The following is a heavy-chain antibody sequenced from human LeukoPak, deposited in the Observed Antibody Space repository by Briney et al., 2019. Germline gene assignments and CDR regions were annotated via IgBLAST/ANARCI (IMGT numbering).Heavy chain of an antibody. V-gene: IGHV1-69*13. J-gene: IGHJ3*02. D-gene: IGHD2-2*01. CDR2: IIPIFGTA. CDR3: AREGIVVVPAAIVAFDI. CDR1: GGTFSSYA. Sequence: SVKVSCKASGGTFSSYAISWVRQAPGQGLEWMGGIIPIFGTANYAQKFQGRATITADESTSTAYMELSSLRSEDTAVYYCAREGIVVVPAAIVAFDIWGQGTMVTVSS.